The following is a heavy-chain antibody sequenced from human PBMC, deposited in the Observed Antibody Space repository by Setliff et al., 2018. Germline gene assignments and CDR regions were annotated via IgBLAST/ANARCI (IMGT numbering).Heavy chain of an antibody. CDR3: VKLVPQAISSDP. J-gene: IGHJ5*02. Sequence: GGSLRLSCAASGLTFSHAWMTWVRQSPGKGLEWVGRIRSRNDGGTTDYAAPVKGRFTFSRDDSKNTLYLQMNSLKTEDTAIYYCVKLVPQAISSDPWGQGTLVTVSS. V-gene: IGHV3-15*01. CDR1: GLTFSHAW. CDR2: IRSRNDGGTT. D-gene: IGHD3-10*01.